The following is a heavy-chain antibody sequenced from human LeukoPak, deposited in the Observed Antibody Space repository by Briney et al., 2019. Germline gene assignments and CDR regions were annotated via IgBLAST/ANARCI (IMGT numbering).Heavy chain of an antibody. CDR3: ARVGFMTSSLFDY. CDR1: GYTFTGYY. J-gene: IGHJ4*02. Sequence: ASVKVSCKASGYTFTGYYMQWVRQAPGQGLEWMEWINPNSGGTNYAQKFQGRVTMTRDTSISTAYMELSRLRSDDTAVYYCARVGFMTSSLFDYWGQGTLVTVSS. D-gene: IGHD3-16*01. CDR2: INPNSGGT. V-gene: IGHV1-2*02.